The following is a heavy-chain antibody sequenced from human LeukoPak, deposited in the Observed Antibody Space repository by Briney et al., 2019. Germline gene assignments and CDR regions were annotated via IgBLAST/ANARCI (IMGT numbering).Heavy chain of an antibody. J-gene: IGHJ4*02. Sequence: ASVKVSCKASGYTFTGYYMHWVRQAPGQGLEWMGWINPNSGGTNYAQKFQGWVTMTRDTSISTAYMELSRLRSDDTAVYYCARGREHYCDISEPYFDYWGQGTLVTVSS. V-gene: IGHV1-2*04. D-gene: IGHD3-22*01. CDR2: INPNSGGT. CDR3: ARGREHYCDISEPYFDY. CDR1: GYTFTGYY.